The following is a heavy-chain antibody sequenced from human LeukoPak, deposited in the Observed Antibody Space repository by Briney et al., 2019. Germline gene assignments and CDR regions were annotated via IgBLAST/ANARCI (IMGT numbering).Heavy chain of an antibody. V-gene: IGHV1-69*05. CDR2: VIPVFGTT. CDR1: GGTFSSYA. D-gene: IGHD1-26*01. Sequence: SVEVSCKASGGTFSSYAISWVRLAPGQGLEWMGRVIPVFGTTNYAQKFQGRVKITTDESASTVYMELSSLRSEDTAMYYCAKAWEMRTIGAFDVWGQGTMVIVSS. CDR3: AKAWEMRTIGAFDV. J-gene: IGHJ3*01.